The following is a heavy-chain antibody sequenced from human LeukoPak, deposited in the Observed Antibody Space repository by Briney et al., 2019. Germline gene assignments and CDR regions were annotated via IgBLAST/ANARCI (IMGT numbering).Heavy chain of an antibody. Sequence: GGSLRLSCAASGFTFSSYGMHWVRQAPGKGLEWVAVISYDGSNKYYADSVKGRFTISRDNSKNTLYLQMNSLRAEDTAVYYCARDPIITMIVVVTQVGAFDIWGQGTMVTVSS. V-gene: IGHV3-30*03. CDR3: ARDPIITMIVVVTQVGAFDI. CDR2: ISYDGSNK. CDR1: GFTFSSYG. J-gene: IGHJ3*02. D-gene: IGHD3-22*01.